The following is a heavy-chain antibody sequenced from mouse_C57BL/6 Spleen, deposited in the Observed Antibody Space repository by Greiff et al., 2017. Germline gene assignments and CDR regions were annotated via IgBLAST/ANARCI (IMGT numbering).Heavy chain of an antibody. CDR1: GFTFSSYA. J-gene: IGHJ3*01. CDR3: ARYAYDYPPWFAY. Sequence: DVMLVESGGGLVKPGGSLQLSCAASGFTFSSYAMSWVRQTPEKRLEWVATISDGGSYTYYPDNVKGRVTISRDNAKNNLYLQMSHLKSEDTAMYYCARYAYDYPPWFAYWGQGTLVTVSA. D-gene: IGHD2-4*01. CDR2: ISDGGSYT. V-gene: IGHV5-4*03.